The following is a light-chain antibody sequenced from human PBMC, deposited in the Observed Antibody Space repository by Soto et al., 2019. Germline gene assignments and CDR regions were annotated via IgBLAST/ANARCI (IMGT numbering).Light chain of an antibody. CDR1: SSDVGSYNY. CDR2: EVT. CDR3: SSYTTSTTWV. Sequence: QSVLTQPASVSGSPGQSIAISCTGTSSDVGSYNYVSWYQHHPGKAPKLIIFEVTYRASGVSNRFSGSKSGNTASLTISGLQAEDEADYYCSSYTTSTTWVFGGGTQLTVL. J-gene: IGLJ3*02. V-gene: IGLV2-14*01.